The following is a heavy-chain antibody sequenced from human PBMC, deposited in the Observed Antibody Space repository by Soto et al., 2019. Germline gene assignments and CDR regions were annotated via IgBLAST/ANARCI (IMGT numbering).Heavy chain of an antibody. D-gene: IGHD1-1*01. CDR2: ISSSSSYI. CDR1: EFTCSSYA. V-gene: IGHV3-21*01. J-gene: IGHJ4*02. Sequence: RPLRVHRPAAEFTCSSYAVSRVSQAPGKGLEWVSSISSSSSYIYYADSVKGRFTISRDNAKNSLYLQMNSLRAEDTAVYYCALGERRNPFDYWGQGTLVTVS. CDR3: ALGERRNPFDY.